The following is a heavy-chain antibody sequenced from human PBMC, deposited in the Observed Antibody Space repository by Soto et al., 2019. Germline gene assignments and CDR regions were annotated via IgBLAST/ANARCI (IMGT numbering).Heavy chain of an antibody. V-gene: IGHV1-69*08. J-gene: IGHJ6*03. Sequence: QVQLVQSGPEVKKPGSSVKVSCKTSGGTLSSYSISWVRQAPGQGLEWVGRIITFVGKANVAQQFQGRVTRTADRSPDTTYMELRRLTSDDTAVYYCARVTGGPDSGGNYMDVWGTGPTVTVSS. CDR1: GGTLSSYS. CDR3: ARVTGGPDSGGNYMDV. D-gene: IGHD2-8*02. CDR2: IITFVGKA.